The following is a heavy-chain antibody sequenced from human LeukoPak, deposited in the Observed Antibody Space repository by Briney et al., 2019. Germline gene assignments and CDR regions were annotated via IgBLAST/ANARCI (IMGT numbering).Heavy chain of an antibody. Sequence: ASVKVSCKASVYSFTGYYLDWVRQAPGQGLEWMGWINPKSGGTNYAQKFPGRVTMTSDTSISTVYMEVSRLRSDDTAVYYCARVRYDYGAKDFDYWGQGTLVTVSS. D-gene: IGHD4-23*01. CDR1: VYSFTGYY. J-gene: IGHJ4*02. CDR2: INPKSGGT. V-gene: IGHV1-2*02. CDR3: ARVRYDYGAKDFDY.